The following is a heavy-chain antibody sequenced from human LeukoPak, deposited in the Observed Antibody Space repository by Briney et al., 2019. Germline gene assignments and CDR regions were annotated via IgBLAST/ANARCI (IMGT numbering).Heavy chain of an antibody. CDR2: IRYDGSNK. CDR3: AKVMEDYGDYGVVDY. V-gene: IGHV3-30*02. D-gene: IGHD4-17*01. J-gene: IGHJ4*02. Sequence: GGSLRLSCAASGFTFSSYGMHWVRQAPGKGLEWVAFIRYDGSNKHYADSVKGRFSISRDNSKNMLDLQMNSLRAEDTAVYYCAKVMEDYGDYGVVDYWGQGTLVPVSS. CDR1: GFTFSSYG.